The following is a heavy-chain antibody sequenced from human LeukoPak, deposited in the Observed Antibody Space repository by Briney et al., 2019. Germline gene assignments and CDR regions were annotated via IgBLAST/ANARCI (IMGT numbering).Heavy chain of an antibody. CDR3: ARHGSGSYYDPHFDY. V-gene: IGHV4-59*08. D-gene: IGHD3-10*01. Sequence: PSETLSLTCTVSGGSISSYYWSWIRQPPGKGLEWIGYIYYSGSTNYNPSLKSRVTISVDTSKNQFSLKLSSVTAADTAVYYCARHGSGSYYDPHFDYWGQGTLVTVSS. J-gene: IGHJ4*02. CDR2: IYYSGST. CDR1: GGSISSYY.